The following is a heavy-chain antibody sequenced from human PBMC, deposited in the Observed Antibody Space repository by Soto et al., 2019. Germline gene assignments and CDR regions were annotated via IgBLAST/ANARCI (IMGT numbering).Heavy chain of an antibody. J-gene: IGHJ5*02. Sequence: SETLSLTCAVYGGSFSGYYWSWIRQPPGKGLEWIGEINHSGSTNYNPSLKSRVTISVDTSKNQFSLKLSSVTAADTAVYYCASHLRFSWGQARNNWFDPWGQGTLVTVSS. V-gene: IGHV4-34*01. CDR1: GGSFSGYY. CDR3: ASHLRFSWGQARNNWFDP. CDR2: INHSGST. D-gene: IGHD3-3*01.